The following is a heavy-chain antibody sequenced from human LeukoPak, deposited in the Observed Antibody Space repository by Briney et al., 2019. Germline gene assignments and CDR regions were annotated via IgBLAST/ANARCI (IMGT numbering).Heavy chain of an antibody. V-gene: IGHV3-66*01. CDR3: ARSSHHSRDAFDI. CDR2: IYSGGST. CDR1: GFTVSSNY. J-gene: IGHJ3*02. Sequence: GGSLRLSCAASGFTVSSNYMSWVRQAPGKGLEWVSVIYSGGSTYYADSVKGRFTISRDNSKNTLYLQMNSLRAEDTAVYYCARSSHHSRDAFDIWGQGTMVTVSS. D-gene: IGHD6-19*01.